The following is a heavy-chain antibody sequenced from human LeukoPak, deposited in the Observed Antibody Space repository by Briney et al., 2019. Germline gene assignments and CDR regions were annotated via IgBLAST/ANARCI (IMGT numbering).Heavy chain of an antibody. CDR2: IYYSGST. D-gene: IGHD2-2*01. Sequence: SETLSLTCTVSGGSISSSSYYWGWIRQPPGKGLEWIGSIYYSGSTYYNPSLKSRVTISADTSKNQFSLNLSSVTAADTAVYYWARLKEYRLPLYAYWGKGPLVTVSS. V-gene: IGHV4-39*01. J-gene: IGHJ4*02. CDR1: GGSISSSSYY. CDR3: ARLKEYRLPLYAY.